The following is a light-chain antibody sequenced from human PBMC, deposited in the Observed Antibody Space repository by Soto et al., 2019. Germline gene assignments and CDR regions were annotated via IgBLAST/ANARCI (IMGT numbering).Light chain of an antibody. V-gene: IGLV1-40*01. J-gene: IGLJ3*02. CDR1: NSNIGAGFD. CDR3: QSYDSGLSGPL. CDR2: GNT. Sequence: QSVLTQPPSVSGAPGQRVTISCTGTNSNIGAGFDVHWYQQLPRTAPKLLIYGNTNRPSGVPDRFSGSKSGTSASLAITGLQAEDEADYYCQSYDSGLSGPLFGGGTKVTVL.